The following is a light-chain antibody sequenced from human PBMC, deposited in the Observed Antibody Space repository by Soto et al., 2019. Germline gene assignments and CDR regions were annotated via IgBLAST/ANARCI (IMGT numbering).Light chain of an antibody. J-gene: IGKJ5*01. Sequence: IVLTQSPETPSLSPGERATLSCRASQSVSSNLAWYQQKPGQAHRLLIYGAYTRATGIPARFSGSGSGTEFTLTIRSLQSEDFAVYYCKQYNNWPPTFCQGTRLEI. CDR1: QSVSSN. CDR2: GAY. V-gene: IGKV3-15*01. CDR3: KQYNNWPPT.